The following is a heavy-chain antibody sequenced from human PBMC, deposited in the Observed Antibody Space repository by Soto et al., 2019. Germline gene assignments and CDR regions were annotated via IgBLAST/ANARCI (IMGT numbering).Heavy chain of an antibody. J-gene: IGHJ4*02. D-gene: IGHD5-18*01. V-gene: IGHV3-23*01. CDR1: GFSFSTSA. CDR3: AKIRGYTYGQYYFDY. CDR2: ITGGGHST. Sequence: GGSLRLSCAASGFSFSTSAMTWVRQAPGKGLEWVSGITGGGHSTYYADSLEGRLTISRDNSKNTLYLQIHSLRAEDTATYFCAKIRGYTYGQYYFDYWGQGTLVTVS.